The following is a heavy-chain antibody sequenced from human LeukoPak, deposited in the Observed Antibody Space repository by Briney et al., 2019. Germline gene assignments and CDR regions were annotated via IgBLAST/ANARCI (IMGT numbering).Heavy chain of an antibody. CDR2: IDWRGGTS. V-gene: IGHV3-9*01. J-gene: IGHJ5*02. CDR3: VRGQARETTPAGWGSHLDR. CDR1: GFTFGNHV. D-gene: IGHD1-7*01. Sequence: GRSLRLSCAASGFTFGNHVMHWVRQAPGNGLEWVSAIDWRGGTSAYVVSVKGRFTISRDDANSFLYLQMNSLRPEDTAFYLCVRGQARETTPAGWGSHLDRWGLGTLVTVSS.